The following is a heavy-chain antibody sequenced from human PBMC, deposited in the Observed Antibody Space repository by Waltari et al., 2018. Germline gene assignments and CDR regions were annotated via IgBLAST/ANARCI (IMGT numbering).Heavy chain of an antibody. CDR3: ARDVDYYDSSGYYSYHYYYGMDV. J-gene: IGHJ6*02. D-gene: IGHD3-22*01. CDR1: GGTFSSYA. CDR2: IIPIFGTA. Sequence: QVQLVQSGAEVKTPGSSVKVSCKASGGTFSSYAISWVRQAPGQGLELMGGIIPIFGTANYAQKFQGRVTITADESTSTAYMELSSLRSEDTAVYYCARDVDYYDSSGYYSYHYYYGMDVWGQGTTVTVSS. V-gene: IGHV1-69*01.